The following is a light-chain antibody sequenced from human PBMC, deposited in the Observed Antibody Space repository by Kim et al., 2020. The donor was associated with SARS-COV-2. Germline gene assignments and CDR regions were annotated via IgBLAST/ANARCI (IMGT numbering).Light chain of an antibody. Sequence: SYELTQPPSVSVSPGQTASITCSGDKLGDKYACWYQQKPGQSPVLIIYQDSKRPSGIPERFSGTSSGNTATLTISGTQAVDEADYYCQACDSSTAWVFGGGTQLTVL. CDR2: QDS. V-gene: IGLV3-1*01. J-gene: IGLJ3*02. CDR1: KLGDKY. CDR3: QACDSSTAWV.